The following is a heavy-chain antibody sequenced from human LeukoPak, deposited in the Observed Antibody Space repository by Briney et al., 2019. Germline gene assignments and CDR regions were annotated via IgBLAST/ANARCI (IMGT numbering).Heavy chain of an antibody. CDR2: HHYSESN. D-gene: IGHD1-26*01. CDR3: ARDRRWEQLHAFDI. J-gene: IGHJ3*02. V-gene: IGHV4-59*01. CDR1: GGSISSYF. Sequence: SETLSLTCTVSGGSISSYFWSWIRQPPAQGLEWIAYHHYSESNNYNPSLKSRVTISVDTSKNQFSLMLSSVTAADTAVYYCARDRRWEQLHAFDIWGQGTMVTVSS.